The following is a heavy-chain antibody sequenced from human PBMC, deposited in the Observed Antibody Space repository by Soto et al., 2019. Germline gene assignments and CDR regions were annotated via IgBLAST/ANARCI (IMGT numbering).Heavy chain of an antibody. CDR2: ISGSGTNT. Sequence: GGSLRLSCAASGFTFSTYAMTWVRQAPGMGLEWVSLISGSGTNTYYADSVRGRFTISRDNSKNTLYLEMNSVTVEDTAVYYCAKGRYYRSGFYPYFDYWGQGAPVTVSS. V-gene: IGHV3-23*01. CDR3: AKGRYYRSGFYPYFDY. D-gene: IGHD3-10*01. CDR1: GFTFSTYA. J-gene: IGHJ4*02.